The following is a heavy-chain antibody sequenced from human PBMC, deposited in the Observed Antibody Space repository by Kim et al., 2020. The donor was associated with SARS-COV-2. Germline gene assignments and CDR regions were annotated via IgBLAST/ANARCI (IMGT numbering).Heavy chain of an antibody. CDR3: ARVGCSNSVCYTRGMDV. J-gene: IGHJ6*01. Sequence: SETLSLTCTVSGGSITNYYWSWIRQPAGKGLEWIGRIYTSGDTNYSPSLNSRVTISIDTSKNQFSLNLRSVTAADTAVYYCARVGCSNSVCYTRGMDV. CDR1: GGSITNYY. V-gene: IGHV4-4*07. D-gene: IGHD2-2*02. CDR2: IYTSGDT.